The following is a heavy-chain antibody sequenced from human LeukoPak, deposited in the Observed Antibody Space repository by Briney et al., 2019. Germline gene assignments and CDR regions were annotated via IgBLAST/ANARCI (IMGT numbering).Heavy chain of an antibody. Sequence: SETLSLTCAVYGGSFSGCYWTWIRQPPGKGLEWIGEINDSGSTDYNPSLKSRVTISMDTSKNQFSLRVTSVTAADTAVYYCARGDSSGSYYAPLDSWGQGTLVTVSS. CDR1: GGSFSGCY. J-gene: IGHJ4*02. CDR2: INDSGST. V-gene: IGHV4-34*01. D-gene: IGHD3-10*01. CDR3: ARGDSSGSYYAPLDS.